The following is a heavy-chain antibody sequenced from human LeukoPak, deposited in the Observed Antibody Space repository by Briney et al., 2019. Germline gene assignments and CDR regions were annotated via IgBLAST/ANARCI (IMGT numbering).Heavy chain of an antibody. CDR2: INPSGGST. Sequence: ASVKVSCKASGYTLTSYYMHWVRQAPGQGLEWMGIINPSGGSTSYAQKFQGRVTMTRDMSTSTVYMELSSLRSEDTAVYYCAVAAGKAGIDYWGQGTLVTVSS. V-gene: IGHV1-46*01. CDR1: GYTLTSYY. CDR3: AVAAGKAGIDY. J-gene: IGHJ4*02. D-gene: IGHD6-13*01.